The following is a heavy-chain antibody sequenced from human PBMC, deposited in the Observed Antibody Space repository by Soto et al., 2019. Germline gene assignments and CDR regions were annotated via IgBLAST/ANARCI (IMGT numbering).Heavy chain of an antibody. V-gene: IGHV4-39*01. CDR1: GGSISSSSYY. J-gene: IGHJ3*02. CDR3: AREMTRMLTGAFDM. Sequence: QLQLQESGPGLVKPSETLSLTCTVSGGSISSSSYYWGWIRQPPGKGLEWIGAIYYRGSTYYNPSLKSRVTISVDTSKNQQFSLKLSSVTAADTAVYYCAREMTRMLTGAFDMWGQGTMVTVSS. CDR2: IYYRGST. D-gene: IGHD2-8*01.